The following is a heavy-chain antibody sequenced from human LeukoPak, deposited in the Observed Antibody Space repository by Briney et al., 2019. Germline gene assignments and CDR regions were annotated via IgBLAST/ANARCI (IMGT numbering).Heavy chain of an antibody. Sequence: PSETLSLTCTVSGGSISNSDYYWGWIRQPRGKGLEWIGTIYYSGSTYYNPSLKSRVTISVDTSKNEFSLKLSSVTAADTAVYYCARIRFNGYDSYYFESWGQGTLVTVSS. D-gene: IGHD5-12*01. J-gene: IGHJ4*02. V-gene: IGHV4-39*01. CDR3: ARIRFNGYDSYYFES. CDR1: GGSISNSDYY. CDR2: IYYSGST.